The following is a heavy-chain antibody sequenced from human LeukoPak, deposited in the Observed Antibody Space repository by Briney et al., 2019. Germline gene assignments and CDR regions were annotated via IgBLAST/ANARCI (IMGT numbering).Heavy chain of an antibody. CDR1: GFTFSSYA. V-gene: IGHV3-23*05. D-gene: IGHD3-3*02. J-gene: IGHJ6*02. Sequence: GGSLRLSCAASGFTFSSYAMSWVRQAPGKGLEWIAYITDTGTNAKYADSVRGRFTVSRDVAKNTVYLSMSSLRVDDTAIYYCVRDRISARRGYAMDVWGQGTAVTVS. CDR2: ITDTGTNA. CDR3: VRDRISARRGYAMDV.